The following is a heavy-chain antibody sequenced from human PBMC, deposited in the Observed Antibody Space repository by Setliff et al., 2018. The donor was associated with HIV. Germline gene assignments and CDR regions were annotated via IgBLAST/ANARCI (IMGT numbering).Heavy chain of an antibody. CDR2: IYNSGGT. V-gene: IGHV4-31*03. CDR3: ARASRWGSIPFDY. D-gene: IGHD2-21*01. CDR1: GGSISTGGYY. Sequence: SETLSLTCTVSGGSISTGGYYWSWIRLHPGKGLEWIGYIYNSGGTYYNPSLKSRITMSIDTSKNQFSLKLNSVTAADTAVYFCARASRWGSIPFDYWGQGTLVTVSS. J-gene: IGHJ4*02.